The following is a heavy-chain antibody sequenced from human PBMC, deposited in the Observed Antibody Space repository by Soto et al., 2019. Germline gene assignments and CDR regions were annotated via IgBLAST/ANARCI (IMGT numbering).Heavy chain of an antibody. Sequence: QVQLVQSGADMKKPGASVKISCKASGYSFIDYYVHWVRQAPGQGPEWMGIVNPGGGNTFYSQKFQGRVPMTRDTSTSTVYMELSSLRFEDTAVYYCTRDVTTGSVHFDLWGQGTLVTVSS. CDR2: VNPGGGNT. CDR1: GYSFIDYY. J-gene: IGHJ4*02. D-gene: IGHD1-1*01. V-gene: IGHV1-46*03. CDR3: TRDVTTGSVHFDL.